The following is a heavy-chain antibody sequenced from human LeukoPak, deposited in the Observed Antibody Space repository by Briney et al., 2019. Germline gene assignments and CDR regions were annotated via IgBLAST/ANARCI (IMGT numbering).Heavy chain of an antibody. V-gene: IGHV4-34*01. CDR1: GGSFSGYY. CDR2: INHSGST. Sequence: SETLSLTCAVYGGSFSGYYWSWIRQPPGKGLEWIGEINHSGSTNYNPSLKSRVTISVDTSKNQFSLKLSSVTAADTAVYYCAREVVALDYWGQGTLVSVSS. CDR3: AREVVALDY. J-gene: IGHJ4*02. D-gene: IGHD2-15*01.